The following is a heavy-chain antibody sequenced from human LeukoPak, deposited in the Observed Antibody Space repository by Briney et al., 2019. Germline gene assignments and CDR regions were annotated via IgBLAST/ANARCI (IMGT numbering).Heavy chain of an antibody. D-gene: IGHD1-26*01. CDR3: ARTSLVRDTTSYYMGPFDY. Sequence: ASVKVPCKASGYTFTNYYMHWVRQAPGQGLEWMGIISPSGGRAAYAQRFQGRVTVTSDMSTSTVYMELSSLTSEDTAVYYCARTSLVRDTTSYYMGPFDYWGQGALVTVSS. V-gene: IGHV1-46*01. CDR2: ISPSGGRA. CDR1: GYTFTNYY. J-gene: IGHJ4*02.